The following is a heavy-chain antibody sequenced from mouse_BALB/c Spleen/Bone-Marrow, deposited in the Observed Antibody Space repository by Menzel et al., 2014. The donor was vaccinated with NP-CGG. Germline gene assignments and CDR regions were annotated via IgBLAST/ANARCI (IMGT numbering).Heavy chain of an antibody. D-gene: IGHD2-14*01. V-gene: IGHV5-4*02. CDR2: ISDGGTYT. Sequence: EVQVVESGGGLVKPGGSLKLSCAASGFTFSDYYMYWVRQTPEKRLEWVATISDGGTYTYCPDSVKGRFTISRDNAKNNLCLQMSSLKSEDTAMYYCARDGDYRYAWFAYWGQGTLVTVSA. J-gene: IGHJ3*01. CDR1: GFTFSDYY. CDR3: ARDGDYRYAWFAY.